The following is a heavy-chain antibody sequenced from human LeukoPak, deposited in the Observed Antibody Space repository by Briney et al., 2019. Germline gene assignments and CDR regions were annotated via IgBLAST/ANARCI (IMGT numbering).Heavy chain of an antibody. CDR1: GFSLYTYS. J-gene: IGHJ4*02. D-gene: IGHD3-22*01. V-gene: IGHV3-21*01. CDR2: ITSTSTYI. Sequence: PGESLRLSCAVSGFSLYTYSMNWVRQAPGKGLEWVSSITSTSTYIYYADSVKGRFTISRDNAKNSLYLQMNSLRVEDTAMYYCARVGSAAPVTSSGHTIDYWGQGTLVIVSS. CDR3: ARVGSAAPVTSSGHTIDY.